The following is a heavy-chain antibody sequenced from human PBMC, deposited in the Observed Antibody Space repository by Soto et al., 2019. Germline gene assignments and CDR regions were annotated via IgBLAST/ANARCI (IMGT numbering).Heavy chain of an antibody. J-gene: IGHJ6*02. CDR2: IYYSGST. V-gene: IGHV4-59*01. CDR1: GGSISIYY. CDR3: ARDLNGYYYDSSGYLYYYGMDV. Sequence: SETLSLTCTVSGGSISIYYWSWIRQPSGEGLEWIGYIYYSGSTNYNPSLKSRVTISVDTSKNQFSLKLSSVTAADTAVYYCARDLNGYYYDSSGYLYYYGMDVWGQGTTVTVS. D-gene: IGHD3-22*01.